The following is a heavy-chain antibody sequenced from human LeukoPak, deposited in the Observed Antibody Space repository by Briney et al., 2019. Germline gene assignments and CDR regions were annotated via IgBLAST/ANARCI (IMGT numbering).Heavy chain of an antibody. Sequence: GGSLRLSCVASGFTFSSYWMHWVRQAPGKGLEWVANIKQDGSEKYYVDSVKGRFTISRDNAKNSLYLQMNSLRAEDTAVYYCARDKIVGATHFDYRGQGTLVTASP. CDR1: GFTFSSYW. CDR3: ARDKIVGATHFDY. D-gene: IGHD1-26*01. V-gene: IGHV3-7*01. CDR2: IKQDGSEK. J-gene: IGHJ4*02.